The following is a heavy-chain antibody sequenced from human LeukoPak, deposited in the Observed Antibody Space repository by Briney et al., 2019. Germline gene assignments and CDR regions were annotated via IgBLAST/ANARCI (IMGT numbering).Heavy chain of an antibody. Sequence: GGSLRLSCAASGFTFGSYAMSWVHQAPGKGLEWVSTISGSGGSTYYADSVKGRFTISRDQSKNTLYLQMNSLRAEDTAVYYCAKRYSSGWYYFDYWGQGTLVTVSS. V-gene: IGHV3-23*01. CDR1: GFTFGSYA. J-gene: IGHJ4*02. CDR3: AKRYSSGWYYFDY. D-gene: IGHD6-19*01. CDR2: ISGSGGST.